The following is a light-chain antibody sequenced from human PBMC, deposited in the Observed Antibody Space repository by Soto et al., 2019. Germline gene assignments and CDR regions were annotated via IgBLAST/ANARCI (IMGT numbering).Light chain of an antibody. CDR3: QQRST. CDR2: DAS. V-gene: IGKV3-11*01. J-gene: IGKJ2*01. CDR1: QSVRSY. Sequence: EIVLTQSPATLSLSPGERATLSCRASQSVRSYLAWYQQKPGQAPRLLIYDASNRATGIPARFSGSGAGTDFTLTISSLEPEDFAVYYCQQRSTFGQGTKLEIK.